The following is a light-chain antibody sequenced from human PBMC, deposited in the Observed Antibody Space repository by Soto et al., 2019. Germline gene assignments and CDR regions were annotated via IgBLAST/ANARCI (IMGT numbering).Light chain of an antibody. CDR3: QVRDVWPS. Sequence: IVLTQSPVTLALSPGESAVLSCRASQRVSTSLAWYQHKPGQAPRLFIYDASKRAPGIPARFTGSGSGTDFTRTISSLEPEDIAVYYCQVRDVWPSFGQGTKVEIK. CDR1: QRVSTS. V-gene: IGKV3-11*01. CDR2: DAS. J-gene: IGKJ1*01.